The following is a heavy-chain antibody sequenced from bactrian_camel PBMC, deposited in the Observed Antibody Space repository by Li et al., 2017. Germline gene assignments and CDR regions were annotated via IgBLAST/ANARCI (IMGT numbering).Heavy chain of an antibody. Sequence: LVESGGASVHSGESLELSCQASGFTYATYCMGWVRQAPGKEVEWVSSISRSGGTAYYAPSVEGRFTLSRDNAKNTVYLQMNSLKNDDTAVYYCVRSPELAIPSTVVTLTREGQGTQVTVS. D-gene: IGHD2*01. V-gene: IGHV3S36*01. CDR2: ISRSGGTA. J-gene: IGHJ4*01. CDR1: GFTYATYC.